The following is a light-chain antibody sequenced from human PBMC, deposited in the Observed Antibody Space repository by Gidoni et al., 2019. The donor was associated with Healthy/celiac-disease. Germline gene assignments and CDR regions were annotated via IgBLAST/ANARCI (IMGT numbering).Light chain of an antibody. V-gene: IGLV1-40*01. J-gene: IGLJ2*01. CDR3: QSYDSSLSGVV. CDR1: GSNIGAGYD. CDR2: GNS. Sequence: QSVLTQPPSVSGAPGQRVTISCTGSGSNIGAGYDVHWYQQLPGTAPKLHIYGNSNRPSGVPDRFSGSKSGTSASLAITGLQAEDEADYYCQSYDSSLSGVVFGGGTKLTVL.